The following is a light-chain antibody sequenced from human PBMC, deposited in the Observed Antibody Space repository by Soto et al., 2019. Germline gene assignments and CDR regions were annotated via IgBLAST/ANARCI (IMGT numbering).Light chain of an antibody. CDR3: AAWDVRLVV. CDR2: SDN. V-gene: IGLV1-44*01. J-gene: IGLJ2*01. Sequence: QSVLTQPPSASGTPGQRVTIFCSGSSSNIGTNTVIWYQQLPGAAPKLLIYSDNQRPSGVPDRFSGSKSGTSASLAISGLQSEDEADYYCAAWDVRLVVFGGGTKLTVL. CDR1: SSNIGTNT.